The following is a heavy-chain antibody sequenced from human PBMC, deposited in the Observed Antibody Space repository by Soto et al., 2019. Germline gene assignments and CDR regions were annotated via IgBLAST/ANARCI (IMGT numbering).Heavy chain of an antibody. CDR3: AAEPYSGGSCCSFDI. CDR1: GFTFSNSA. D-gene: IGHD2-15*01. Sequence: SVKVSCKTSGFTFSNSAVQWVRQARGQRLEWMGWIVVGSGNTNYAQKFRERVTISRDMSTSTAHMEVTSLTSEDTAVYYCAAEPYSGGSCCSFDIWRQGTMVTVAS. CDR2: IVVGSGNT. J-gene: IGHJ3*02. V-gene: IGHV1-58*01.